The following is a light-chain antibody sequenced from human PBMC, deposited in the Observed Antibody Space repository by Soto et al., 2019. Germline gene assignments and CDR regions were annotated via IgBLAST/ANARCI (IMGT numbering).Light chain of an antibody. CDR1: QSVSGW. CDR2: EAS. J-gene: IGKJ1*01. Sequence: DIPMTQSPSTLYASVGDTVTVTCRASQSVSGWLAWYQQKPGEAPKLLIYEASALPRGVPARFSGSGSVTKFTLTIASLQPDDFATYYCQQYETFSGTFGPGTKVEI. V-gene: IGKV1-5*01. CDR3: QQYETFSGT.